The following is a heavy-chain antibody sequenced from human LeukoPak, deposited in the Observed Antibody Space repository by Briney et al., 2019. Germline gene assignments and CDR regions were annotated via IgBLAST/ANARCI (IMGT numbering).Heavy chain of an antibody. Sequence: PGGSLRLSCAASGFTFTNAWMSWVRQAPGKGLEWVGRIKSKGHGGTTDYATPVKGRFTISRDDSKNTLYLQMNNLETEDTAVYYCTPESTAVAGSWALDIWGQGTMVTVSS. V-gene: IGHV3-15*01. J-gene: IGHJ3*02. CDR2: IKSKGHGGTT. CDR3: TPESTAVAGSWALDI. D-gene: IGHD6-19*01. CDR1: GFTFTNAW.